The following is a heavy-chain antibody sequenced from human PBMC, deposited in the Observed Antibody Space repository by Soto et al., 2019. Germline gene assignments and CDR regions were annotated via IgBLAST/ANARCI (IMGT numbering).Heavy chain of an antibody. CDR1: GGSISSYY. J-gene: IGHJ4*02. CDR3: ARVQEGAKFNY. Sequence: PSETLSLTCTVSGGSISSYYWSWIRQPPGKGLEWIGYIYYSGSTNYNPSLKSRVTISVDTSKNQFSLKLSSVTAADTAVYYCARVQEGAKFNYWGQGTLVTVSS. D-gene: IGHD1-26*01. V-gene: IGHV4-59*01. CDR2: IYYSGST.